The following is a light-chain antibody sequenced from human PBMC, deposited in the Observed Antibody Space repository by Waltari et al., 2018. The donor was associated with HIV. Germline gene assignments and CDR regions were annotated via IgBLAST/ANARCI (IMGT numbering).Light chain of an antibody. V-gene: IGLV2-14*01. J-gene: IGLJ2*01. Sequence: QSALTQSASVSGSPGQSITISCTGTSRDVGAYHYVSWYQQPPGPAPILMIFEVSNRPSGMSDRFSGSKSGNTASLTISGLQAEDEADYYCSSLTTTNTLIFGGGTKVTVL. CDR3: SSLTTTNTLI. CDR1: SRDVGAYHY. CDR2: EVS.